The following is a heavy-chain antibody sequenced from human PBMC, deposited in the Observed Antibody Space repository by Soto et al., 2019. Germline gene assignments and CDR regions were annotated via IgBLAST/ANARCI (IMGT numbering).Heavy chain of an antibody. CDR2: ISAYNGNT. CDR3: ARDLVDCSGGRCSSGGYFDL. J-gene: IGHJ2*01. D-gene: IGHD2-15*01. V-gene: IGHV1-18*01. Sequence: VQLVQSGAEVKKPGASVKVSCKASGYTCTSYGISWVRQAPGQGLEWMGWISAYNGNTNYAQKLQGRVTMTTDTSASAASTELGSLNSDDTVVYYCARDLVDCSGGRCSSGGYFDLWGRGTMVTVSS. CDR1: GYTCTSYG.